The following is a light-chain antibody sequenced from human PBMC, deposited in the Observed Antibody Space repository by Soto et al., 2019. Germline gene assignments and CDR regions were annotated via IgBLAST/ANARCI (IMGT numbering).Light chain of an antibody. CDR2: AAS. CDR3: EQSYSTPGT. V-gene: IGKV1-39*01. Sequence: DVQITQYPSSLSASVVDRVTITCRASQSISSYLNWYQQKPGKAPKLLIYAASSLQSGVPSRFSGSGSGADFTLTISSLQPEDFATYYCEQSYSTPGTFGQGSKVDI. CDR1: QSISSY. J-gene: IGKJ1*01.